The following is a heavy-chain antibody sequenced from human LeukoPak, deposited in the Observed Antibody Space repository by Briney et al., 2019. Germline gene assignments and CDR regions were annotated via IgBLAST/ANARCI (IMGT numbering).Heavy chain of an antibody. Sequence: PGGSLRLSCAASGFTFSAYEMNWVRQAPGKGLEWVSAISGSGGSTYYADSVKGRFTISRDNSKNTLYLQMNSLRAEDTAVYYCAKGYSSGWYDSGVGYWGQGTLVTVSS. CDR3: AKGYSSGWYDSGVGY. CDR2: ISGSGGST. J-gene: IGHJ4*02. D-gene: IGHD6-19*01. V-gene: IGHV3-23*01. CDR1: GFTFSAYE.